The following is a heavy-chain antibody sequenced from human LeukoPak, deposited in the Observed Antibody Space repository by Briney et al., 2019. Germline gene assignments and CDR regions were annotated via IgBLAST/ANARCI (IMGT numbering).Heavy chain of an antibody. D-gene: IGHD5-12*01. CDR2: ISWNSGSI. J-gene: IGHJ4*02. CDR3: VRDGGLHTNFDY. Sequence: GRSLRLSCAASGFTFDDYAMHWVRQAPGKGLEWVSGISWNSGSIGYADSVKGRFTISRDNAKNSLYLQMNSLRGEDTAVYYCVRDGGLHTNFDYWGQGTLVTVSS. V-gene: IGHV3-9*01. CDR1: GFTFDDYA.